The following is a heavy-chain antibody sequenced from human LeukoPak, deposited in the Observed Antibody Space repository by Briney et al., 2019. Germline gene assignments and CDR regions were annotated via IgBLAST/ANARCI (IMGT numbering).Heavy chain of an antibody. Sequence: ASVKVSCKASGYTFTSYDINWVRQATGQGLEWMGWMNPNSGNTGYAQKFQGRVTITRNTSISTAYMELSSLRSEDTAVYYCIPMVTPPTYDYWGQGTLVTVSS. CDR1: GYTFTSYD. CDR3: IPMVTPPTYDY. D-gene: IGHD5-18*01. V-gene: IGHV1-8*01. J-gene: IGHJ4*02. CDR2: MNPNSGNT.